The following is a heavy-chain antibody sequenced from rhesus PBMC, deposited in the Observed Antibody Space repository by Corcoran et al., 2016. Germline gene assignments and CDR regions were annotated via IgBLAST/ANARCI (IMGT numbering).Heavy chain of an antibody. Sequence: QVQLQESGPGLVKPSETLSLTCAVSGGSISGYYWSWIRQPPGKGLVWIGRIYGSGGSTDYNPSLKSRVTMSTDTSKNQVSLKLSSVTAADTSVYYGARHNYAKRYGLDSWGQGVVVTVSS. CDR3: ARHNYAKRYGLDS. J-gene: IGHJ6*01. V-gene: IGHV4-160*01. CDR2: IYGSGGST. D-gene: IGHD4-11*01. CDR1: GGSISGYY.